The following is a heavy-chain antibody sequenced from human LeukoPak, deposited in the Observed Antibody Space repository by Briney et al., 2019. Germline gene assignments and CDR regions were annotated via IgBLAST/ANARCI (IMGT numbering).Heavy chain of an antibody. CDR2: ISGSGGST. V-gene: IGHV3-23*01. Sequence: GGSLRLSCAASGFTFSSYAMSWVRQAPGKGPEWVSGISGSGGSTYCADSMRGRFTISRDNSKNTLYLQMNSLRAEDTAVYYCAKDSYGSSSIPYFFDYWGQGTLVTVSS. CDR1: GFTFSSYA. CDR3: AKDSYGSSSIPYFFDY. J-gene: IGHJ4*02. D-gene: IGHD2-2*01.